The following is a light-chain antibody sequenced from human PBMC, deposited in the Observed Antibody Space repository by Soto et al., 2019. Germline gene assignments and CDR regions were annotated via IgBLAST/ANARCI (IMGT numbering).Light chain of an antibody. J-gene: IGKJ2*01. CDR1: QSISSSY. CDR2: GAS. Sequence: EIVLTQSPGTLSLSPGERATLSCRASQSISSSYLAWYQQKPGQAPRLLILGASSRATGIPARFSGSGSGTDFTLTISRLEPEDFAVFYCQHYGSSLYTFGQGTKLEIK. CDR3: QHYGSSLYT. V-gene: IGKV3-20*01.